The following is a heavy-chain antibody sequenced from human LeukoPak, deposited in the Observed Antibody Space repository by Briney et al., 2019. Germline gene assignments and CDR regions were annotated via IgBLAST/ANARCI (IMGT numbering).Heavy chain of an antibody. V-gene: IGHV4-59*10. Sequence: SETLSLTCAVYGGSISSYYWSWIRQPAGKGLEWIGRIYTSGSTNYNPSLKSRVTMSVDTSKNQFSLKLSSVTAADTAVYYCARAYTYYYDSSGYYYNYFDYWGQGTLVTVSS. CDR3: ARAYTYYYDSSGYYYNYFDY. J-gene: IGHJ4*02. D-gene: IGHD3-22*01. CDR1: GGSISSYY. CDR2: IYTSGST.